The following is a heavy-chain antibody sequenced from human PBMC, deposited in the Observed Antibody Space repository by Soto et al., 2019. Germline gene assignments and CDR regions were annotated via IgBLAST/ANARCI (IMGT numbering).Heavy chain of an antibody. V-gene: IGHV3-9*01. Sequence: GGSLRLSCAASGFTFDDYAMHWVRQAPGKGLEWVSGISWNSGSIGYADSVKGRFTISRDNAKNSLYLQMNSLRAEDTALYYCAKDTDTRSPMTTGYYYMDVWGKGTTVTVSS. CDR2: ISWNSGSI. CDR1: GFTFDDYA. J-gene: IGHJ6*03. D-gene: IGHD4-4*01. CDR3: AKDTDTRSPMTTGYYYMDV.